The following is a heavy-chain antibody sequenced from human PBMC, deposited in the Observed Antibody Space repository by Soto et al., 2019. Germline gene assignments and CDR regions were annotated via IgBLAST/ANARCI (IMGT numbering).Heavy chain of an antibody. J-gene: IGHJ1*01. CDR3: AHIRVTMIVGAGYFQH. V-gene: IGHV2-5*02. CDR1: GFSLSSSGVG. CDR2: IYWDDTK. Sequence: QITLKESGPTLVKPTQTLTLTCTFSGFSLSSSGVGVGWIRQPPGKALEWVALIYWDDTKRYSPSLKSGLTITKYTSKNQVVLTMTNMDPVDTATYSCAHIRVTMIVGAGYFQHWGQGTLVTVSS. D-gene: IGHD3-22*01.